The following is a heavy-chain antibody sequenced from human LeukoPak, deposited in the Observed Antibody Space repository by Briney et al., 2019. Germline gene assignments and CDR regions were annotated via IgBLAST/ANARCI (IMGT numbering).Heavy chain of an antibody. CDR1: GFTFSSYE. CDR3: AKGLGEFASAPDS. V-gene: IGHV3-23*01. J-gene: IGHJ5*01. CDR2: IFGNGFTT. Sequence: GGSLRLSCAASGFTFSSYEMNWVRQAPGKGLEWVSAIFGNGFTTYYADSVKGRFIISRDNSQNRLFLQVNSLRVEDTAVYYCAKGLGEFASAPDSWGQGTLVTVSS.